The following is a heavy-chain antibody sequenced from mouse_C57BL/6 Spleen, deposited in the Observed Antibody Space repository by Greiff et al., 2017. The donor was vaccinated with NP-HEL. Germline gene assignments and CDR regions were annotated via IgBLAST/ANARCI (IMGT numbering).Heavy chain of an antibody. CDR3: ARGLGGSSFYYAMDY. V-gene: IGHV1-26*01. CDR2: INPNNGGT. CDR1: GYTFTDYY. Sequence: VQLKQSGPELVKPGASVKISCKASGYTFTDYYMNWVKQSHGKSLEWIGDINPNNGGTSYNQKFKGKATLTVDKSSSTAYMELRSLTSEDSAVYYCARGLGGSSFYYAMDYWGQGTSVTVSS. J-gene: IGHJ4*01. D-gene: IGHD1-1*01.